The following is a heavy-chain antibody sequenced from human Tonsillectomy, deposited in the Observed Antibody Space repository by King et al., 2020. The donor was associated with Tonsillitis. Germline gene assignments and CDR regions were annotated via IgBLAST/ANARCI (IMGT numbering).Heavy chain of an antibody. CDR3: ARDLRGVSRPYGRGV. D-gene: IGHD3-10*01. V-gene: IGHV3-30*02. Sequence: VQLVESGGGVVQPGGSLRLSCTASGFIFTSYNMHWVRQAPGKGLEWVAFIWNDGTVKYYADSVKGRFSISRDNGKNTLNLHMNGLRPDDTAVYYCARDLRGVSRPYGRGVWARGTTVLVSS. CDR1: GFIFTSYN. CDR2: IWNDGTVK. J-gene: IGHJ6*02.